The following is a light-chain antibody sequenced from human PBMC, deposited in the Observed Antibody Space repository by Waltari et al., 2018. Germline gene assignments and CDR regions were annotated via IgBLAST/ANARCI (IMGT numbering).Light chain of an antibody. V-gene: IGKV3-20*01. Sequence: EIVLTQSPGTLSLSPGERATLSCRASETVTNNYLAWFQQKPGQTPRLLNYDTDFRATGVPDRFSGSGSGTDFTLTISRLEPEDFAVYYCHQCAHSPRTFGQGTRVEIK. CDR3: HQCAHSPRT. CDR2: DTD. CDR1: ETVTNNY. J-gene: IGKJ1*01.